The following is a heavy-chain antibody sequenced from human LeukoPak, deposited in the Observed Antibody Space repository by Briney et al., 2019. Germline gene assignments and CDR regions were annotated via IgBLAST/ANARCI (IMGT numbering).Heavy chain of an antibody. Sequence: GASVKVSCKASGYTFTSYGISWVRQAPGQGLEWMGWISAYNGNTNYAQKLQGRVTMTTDTSTSTAYMELRSLRSDDTAVYYCARDMKANYDILTGYFLPFDYWGQGTLVTVSS. CDR2: ISAYNGNT. CDR1: GYTFTSYG. D-gene: IGHD3-9*01. CDR3: ARDMKANYDILTGYFLPFDY. J-gene: IGHJ4*02. V-gene: IGHV1-18*01.